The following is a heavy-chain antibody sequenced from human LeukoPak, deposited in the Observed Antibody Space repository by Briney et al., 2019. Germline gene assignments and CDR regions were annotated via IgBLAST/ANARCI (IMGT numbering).Heavy chain of an antibody. CDR2: ITISGHTK. Sequence: TGGSLRLSCAASGFDLSTYEMNWVRQAPGKGLEWIADITISGHTKNYADSVKGRFTISRDNARTSLNLQMNSLRVEDTGVYYCARGDPHADLWGQGTLVTVSS. CDR3: ARGDPHADL. V-gene: IGHV3-48*03. CDR1: GFDLSTYE. J-gene: IGHJ5*02.